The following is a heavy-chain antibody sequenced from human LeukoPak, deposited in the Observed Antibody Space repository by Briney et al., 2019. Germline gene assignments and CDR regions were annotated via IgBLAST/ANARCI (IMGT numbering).Heavy chain of an antibody. Sequence: PSETLSLTCTVSGGSISSYYRSWIRQPPGKGLEWIGYIYYSGSTNYNPSLKSRVTISVDTSKNQFSLKLSSVTAADTAVYYCARDRIAAAGFFDYWGQGTLVTVSS. D-gene: IGHD6-13*01. J-gene: IGHJ4*02. CDR1: GGSISSYY. V-gene: IGHV4-59*01. CDR3: ARDRIAAAGFFDY. CDR2: IYYSGST.